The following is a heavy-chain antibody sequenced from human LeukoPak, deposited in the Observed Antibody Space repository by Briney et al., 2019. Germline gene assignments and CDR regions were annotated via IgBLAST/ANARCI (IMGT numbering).Heavy chain of an antibody. CDR2: ISYDGSNK. D-gene: IGHD1-26*01. CDR1: GFTFSSYA. V-gene: IGHV3-30-3*01. J-gene: IGHJ4*02. CDR3: ARDSTPWEGCLDY. Sequence: PGRSLRLSCAASGFTFSSYAMHWVRQAPGKGLEWVAVISYDGSNKYYADSVKGRFTISRDNSKNTLYLQMNSLRAEDTAVYYCARDSTPWEGCLDYWGQGTLVTVSS.